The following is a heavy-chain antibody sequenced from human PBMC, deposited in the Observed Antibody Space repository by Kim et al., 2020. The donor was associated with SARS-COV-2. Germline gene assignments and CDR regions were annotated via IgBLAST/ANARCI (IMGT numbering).Heavy chain of an antibody. J-gene: IGHJ4*02. CDR1: GFTFSSYG. CDR2: ISYDGSNK. V-gene: IGHV3-30*18. CDR3: AKDHDFYGSGSYYQPDY. Sequence: GGSLRLSCAASGFTFSSYGMHWVRQAPGKGLEWVAVISYDGSNKYYADSVKGRFTISRDNSKNTLYLQMNSLRAEDTDVYYCAKDHDFYGSGSYYQPDYWGQGTLVTVSS. D-gene: IGHD3-10*01.